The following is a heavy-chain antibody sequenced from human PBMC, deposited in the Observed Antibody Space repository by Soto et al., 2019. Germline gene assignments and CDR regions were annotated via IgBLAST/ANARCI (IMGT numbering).Heavy chain of an antibody. CDR3: AREMATISLGAFDI. V-gene: IGHV3-74*01. Sequence: GGALGLPFSAPELGFGRYGRHWAPQAPGKGLLWVSRTNNDGSATTYADSVRGRFTSFRDNAKNTLFLQMTSLGVEDTAVYYCAREMATISLGAFDIWGEGTMVTVSS. CDR2: TNNDGSAT. J-gene: IGHJ3*02. CDR1: ELGFGRYG. D-gene: IGHD5-12*01.